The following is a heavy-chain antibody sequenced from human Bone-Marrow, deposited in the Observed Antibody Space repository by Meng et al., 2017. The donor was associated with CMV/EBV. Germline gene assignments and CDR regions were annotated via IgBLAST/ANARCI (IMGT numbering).Heavy chain of an antibody. D-gene: IGHD1-14*01. CDR2: ISADSTYI. J-gene: IGHJ4*02. V-gene: IGHV3-21*01. CDR3: ASSLAIITFFDF. CDR1: GLIFTSYS. Sequence: CAASGLIFTSYSMNWVRQAPGKGLEWVSSISADSTYIYYPDSLKGRFTISRDNAKNSVSLQMNSLRDEDTAVYYCASSLAIITFFDFWGQGTLVTVSS.